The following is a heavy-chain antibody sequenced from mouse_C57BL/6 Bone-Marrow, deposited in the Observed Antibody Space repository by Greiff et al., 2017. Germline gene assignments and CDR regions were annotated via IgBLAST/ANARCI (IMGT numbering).Heavy chain of an antibody. CDR2: IYPSDSET. CDR3: ARTGFYAMDY. D-gene: IGHD2-2*01. CDR1: GYTFTSYW. V-gene: IGHV1-61*01. J-gene: IGHJ4*01. Sequence: QVQLQQPGAELVRPGSSVKLSCKASGYTFTSYWMDWVKQRPGQGLEWIGNIYPSDSETHYNQKFKDKATLTVDKSSSTAYMQLSSLTSEDSAVYYCARTGFYAMDYWCQGTSVTVSS.